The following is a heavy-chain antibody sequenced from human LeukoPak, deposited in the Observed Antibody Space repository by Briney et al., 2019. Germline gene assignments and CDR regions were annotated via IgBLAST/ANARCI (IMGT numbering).Heavy chain of an antibody. V-gene: IGHV4-34*01. J-gene: IGHJ5*02. CDR3: ARDHCSSTSCSNWFDP. D-gene: IGHD2-2*01. Sequence: SETLSLTCAVYGGSFSGYYWSWIRQPPGKGLEWIGEINHSGSTNYNPSLKSRVTISVDTSKNQFSLKLSSVTAADTAVYYCARDHCSSTSCSNWFDPWGQGTLVTVSS. CDR2: INHSGST. CDR1: GGSFSGYY.